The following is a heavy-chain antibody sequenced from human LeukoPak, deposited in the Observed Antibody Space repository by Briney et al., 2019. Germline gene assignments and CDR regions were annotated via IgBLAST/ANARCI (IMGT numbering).Heavy chain of an antibody. D-gene: IGHD3-22*01. V-gene: IGHV1-2*02. CDR3: AGSFTSSGYDGGYFDY. CDR2: INPNSGGT. J-gene: IGHJ4*02. CDR1: GYTFTGYY. Sequence: ASVKVSCKASGYTFTGYYMHRVRQAPGQGLEWMGWINPNSGGTNYAQKFQGRVTMTRDMSTSTVYMELSSLRSEDTAVYYCAGSFTSSGYDGGYFDYWGQGTLVTVSS.